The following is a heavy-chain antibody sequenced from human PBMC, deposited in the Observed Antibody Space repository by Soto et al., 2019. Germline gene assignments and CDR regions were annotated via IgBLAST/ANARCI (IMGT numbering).Heavy chain of an antibody. J-gene: IGHJ6*02. V-gene: IGHV4-59*01. CDR1: GGSISSYY. CDR2: IYYSGST. D-gene: IGHD5-18*01. CDR3: ARGGYSYGYYYGMDV. Sequence: SETLSLTCTVSGGSISSYYWSWIRQPPGKGLEWIGYIYYSGSTNYNPSLKSRVTISVDTSKNQFSLKLSSVTAADTAVYYCARGGYSYGYYYGMDVWGQGTTDTGSS.